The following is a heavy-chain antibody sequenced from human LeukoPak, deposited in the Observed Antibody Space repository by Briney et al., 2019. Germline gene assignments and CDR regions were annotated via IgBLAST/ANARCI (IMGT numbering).Heavy chain of an antibody. CDR3: THAGTGYYGMDV. J-gene: IGHJ6*02. CDR1: GFTFSGSA. CDR2: IRSKANSYAT. D-gene: IGHD6-13*01. Sequence: GGSLKLSCAASGFTFSGSAMHWVRQASGKGLEWVGRIRSKANSYATAYAASVKGRFTISRDDSKNTAYLQMNSLKTEDTAVYYCTHAGTGYYGMDVWSQGTTVTVSS. V-gene: IGHV3-73*01.